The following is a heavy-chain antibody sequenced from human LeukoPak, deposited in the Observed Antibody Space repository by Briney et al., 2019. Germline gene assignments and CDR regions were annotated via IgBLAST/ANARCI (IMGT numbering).Heavy chain of an antibody. CDR2: IKQDGSEK. CDR1: GFTFSSYW. J-gene: IGHJ5*02. V-gene: IGHV3-7*01. D-gene: IGHD3-3*01. CDR3: ARHGANDFWSGYPGNWFDP. Sequence: GGSLRLPCAASGFTFSSYWMSWVRQAPGKGLEWVANIKQDGSEKYYVDSVKGRFTISRDNAKNSLYLQMNSLRAEDTAVYYCARHGANDFWSGYPGNWFDPWGQGTLVTVSS.